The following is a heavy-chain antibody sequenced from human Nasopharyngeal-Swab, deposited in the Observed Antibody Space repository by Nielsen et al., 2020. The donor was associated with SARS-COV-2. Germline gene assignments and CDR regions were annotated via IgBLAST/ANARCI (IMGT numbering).Heavy chain of an antibody. CDR3: AKPDIAVRYYFDY. V-gene: IGHV3-49*03. CDR2: IRSKAYGGTT. Sequence: GESLKISCTASGFTFGDYAMSWFRQAPGKGLEWVGFIRSKAYGGTTEYAASVKGRFTISRDDSKSIAYLQMNSLRAEDTAVYYCAKPDIAVRYYFDYWGQGTLVTVSS. D-gene: IGHD6-19*01. CDR1: GFTFGDYA. J-gene: IGHJ4*02.